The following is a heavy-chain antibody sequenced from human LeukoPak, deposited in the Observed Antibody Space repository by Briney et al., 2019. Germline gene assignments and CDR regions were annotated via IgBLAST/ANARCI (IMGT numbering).Heavy chain of an antibody. CDR3: AKGPGYMDV. J-gene: IGHJ6*03. V-gene: IGHV3-30*18. Sequence: PGRSLGLSCAASGFTFSSYGMHWVRQAPGKGLEWVAVISYDGSNKYYADSVKGRFTISRDNSKNTLYLQMNSLRAEDTAVYYCAKGPGYMDVWGKGTTVTVSS. CDR2: ISYDGSNK. CDR1: GFTFSSYG.